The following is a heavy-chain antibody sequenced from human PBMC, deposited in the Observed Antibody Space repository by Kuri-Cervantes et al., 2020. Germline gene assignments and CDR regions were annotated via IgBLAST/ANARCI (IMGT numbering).Heavy chain of an antibody. V-gene: IGHV4-59*08. J-gene: IGHJ4*02. CDR3: ATHPGLDY. CDR2: IYYSGST. Sequence: SETLSLTCAVYGGSFSGYYWSWIRQPPGKGLEWIGYIYYSGSTNYNPSLKSRVTISVDTSKNQFSLKLSSVTAADTAVYYCATHPGLDYWGQGTLVTVSS. CDR1: GGSFSGYY.